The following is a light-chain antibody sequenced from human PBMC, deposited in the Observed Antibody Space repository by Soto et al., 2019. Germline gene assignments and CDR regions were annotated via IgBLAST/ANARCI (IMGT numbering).Light chain of an antibody. CDR3: QQYYSTPWT. Sequence: DIVMTQSPDSLAVSLGERATINCKSSQSVLYSSNNKNYLAWYQQKPGQPPKLLIYWASTRESGVPDRFSGSGSGTDFTRTISSLQAEDVAVYYCQQYYSTPWTVGPATKVEIK. V-gene: IGKV4-1*01. CDR1: QSVLYSSNNKNY. J-gene: IGKJ1*01. CDR2: WAS.